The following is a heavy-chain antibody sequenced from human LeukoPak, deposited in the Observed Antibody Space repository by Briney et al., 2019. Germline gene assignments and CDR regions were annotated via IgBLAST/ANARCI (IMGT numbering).Heavy chain of an antibody. J-gene: IGHJ4*02. V-gene: IGHV3-33*06. D-gene: IGHD2-21*01. Sequence: GGSLKLSCVASGFSFSTHGMHWVRQAPGKGLEWVAVIWHDGRSIYNEDSVKGRFTISRDTSENTVYLQMNSLRAEDTAVYYCAKGFSTLWVNYFDDWGQGTPVTVSS. CDR3: AKGFSTLWVNYFDD. CDR2: IWHDGRSI. CDR1: GFSFSTHG.